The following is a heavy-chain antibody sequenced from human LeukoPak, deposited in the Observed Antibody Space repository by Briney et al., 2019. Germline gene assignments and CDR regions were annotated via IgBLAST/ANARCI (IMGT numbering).Heavy chain of an antibody. D-gene: IGHD3-3*01. Sequence: SETLSLTCTVSGGSISSSSYYWGWIRQPPGKGLEWIGSIYHSGSTYYNPSLKSRVTISVDTSKNQFSLKLSSVTAADTAVYYCAIMLNYDFWSGPTYYMDVWGKGTTVTVSS. J-gene: IGHJ6*03. CDR1: GGSISSSSYY. CDR2: IYHSGST. CDR3: AIMLNYDFWSGPTYYMDV. V-gene: IGHV4-39*07.